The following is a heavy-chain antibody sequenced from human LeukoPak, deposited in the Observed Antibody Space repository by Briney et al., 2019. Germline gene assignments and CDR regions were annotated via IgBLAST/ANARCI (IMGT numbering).Heavy chain of an antibody. Sequence: GALRLPCAAPGFPFSSYEMNWVRQALGKGLEGVSYISSSGSTIYYADSVKGRFTISRDNAKNSLYLQMNSLRAEDTAVYYCARGTIFSPYYFDYWGQGTLVTVSS. CDR3: ARGTIFSPYYFDY. V-gene: IGHV3-48*03. D-gene: IGHD3-9*01. CDR2: ISSSGSTI. CDR1: GFPFSSYE. J-gene: IGHJ4*02.